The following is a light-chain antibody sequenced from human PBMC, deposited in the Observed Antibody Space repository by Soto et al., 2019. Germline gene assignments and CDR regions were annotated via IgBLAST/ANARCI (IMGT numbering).Light chain of an antibody. CDR1: SSDVGGSKY. CDR2: DVS. V-gene: IGLV2-14*03. Sequence: QSALTQPASVSGSPGQSITISCTGTSSDVGGSKYVSWYQQHPGQAPKLMIYDVSNRPSGISDRFSGSKSGYTASLTISGLKTEYEADYYCSSYGGSSSALSVFGTGTKLTVL. J-gene: IGLJ1*01. CDR3: SSYGGSSSALSV.